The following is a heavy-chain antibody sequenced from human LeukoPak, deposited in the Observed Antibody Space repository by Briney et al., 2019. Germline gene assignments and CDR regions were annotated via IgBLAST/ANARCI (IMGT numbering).Heavy chain of an antibody. CDR2: INHSGST. CDR1: GGSFSGYY. D-gene: IGHD3-10*01. Sequence: SETLSLTCAVYGGSFSGYYWSWIRQPPGKGLEWIGEINHSGSTNYNPSLKSRVTISVDTSKNQFSLKLSSVTAADTAAYYCARRTIWFGELLGYYYYGMDVWGQGTTVTVSS. CDR3: ARRTIWFGELLGYYYYGMDV. V-gene: IGHV4-34*01. J-gene: IGHJ6*02.